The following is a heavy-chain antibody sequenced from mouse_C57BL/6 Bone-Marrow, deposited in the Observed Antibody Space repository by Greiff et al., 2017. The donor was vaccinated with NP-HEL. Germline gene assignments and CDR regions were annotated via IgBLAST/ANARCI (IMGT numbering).Heavy chain of an antibody. CDR3: TRELFITTVVSYWYFDV. D-gene: IGHD1-1*01. J-gene: IGHJ1*03. CDR2: IYPGNSDT. CDR1: GYTFTSYW. V-gene: IGHV1-5*01. Sequence: VHVKQSGTVLARPGASVKMSCKTSGYTFTSYWMHWVKQRPGQGLEWIGAIYPGNSDTSYNQKFKGKAKLTAVTSASTAYMELSSLTNEDSAVYYCTRELFITTVVSYWYFDVWGTGTTVTVSS.